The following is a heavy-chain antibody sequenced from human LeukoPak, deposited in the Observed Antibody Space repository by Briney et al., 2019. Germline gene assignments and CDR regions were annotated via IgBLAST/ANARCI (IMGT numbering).Heavy chain of an antibody. Sequence: PGGSLRLSCATSGFSFSDCYMGWIRQAPGKGLEWVAYVSGSGKTKYHADSLKGRLTISRDNGKNSLYLQMNSLRVEDTAVYYCMRVEGRNETSWGQGTLLTVSS. CDR3: MRVEGRNETS. D-gene: IGHD1-1*01. CDR2: VSGSGKTK. V-gene: IGHV3-11*04. J-gene: IGHJ5*02. CDR1: GFSFSDCY.